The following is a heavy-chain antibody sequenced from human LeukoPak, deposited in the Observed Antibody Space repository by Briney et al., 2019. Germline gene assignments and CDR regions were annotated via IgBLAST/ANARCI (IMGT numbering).Heavy chain of an antibody. Sequence: PSETLSLTCAVYGGSFSGYYWSWIRQPPGKGLEWIGEINHSGSTNYNPSLKSRVTISVDTSKNQFSLKLSSVTAADTAVYYCASFYDSSGNWFDPWGQGTLVTVSS. J-gene: IGHJ5*02. D-gene: IGHD3-22*01. CDR3: ASFYDSSGNWFDP. V-gene: IGHV4-34*01. CDR1: GGSFSGYY. CDR2: INHSGST.